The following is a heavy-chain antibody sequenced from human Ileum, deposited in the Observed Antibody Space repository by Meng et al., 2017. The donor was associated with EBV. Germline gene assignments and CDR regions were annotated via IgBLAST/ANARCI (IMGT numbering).Heavy chain of an antibody. D-gene: IGHD5-18*01. CDR1: GVSISTSSYF. J-gene: IGHJ5*01. V-gene: IGHV4-39*07. CDR3: AKEQDDGDRGIHRIDS. Sequence: QPRRGESGPGRVKLSGTLSLPCTVSGVSISTSSYFCGWNRQTPGKGLEWIGSIHYSGGTAYNPSLQSRVTMSVDTSKNQFSLRLTSVTAADTAVYYCAKEQDDGDRGIHRIDSWGQGTLVTVSS. CDR2: IHYSGGT.